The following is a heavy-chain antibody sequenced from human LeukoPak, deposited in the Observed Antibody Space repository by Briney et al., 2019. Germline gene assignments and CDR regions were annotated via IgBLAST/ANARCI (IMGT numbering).Heavy chain of an antibody. CDR3: ARDRRDHRFLDY. CDR2: INWSGGST. D-gene: IGHD1-14*01. CDR1: GFTFDDYG. J-gene: IGHJ4*02. V-gene: IGHV3-20*04. Sequence: TGGSLRLSCAASGFTFDDYGMSWVRQAPGKGLEWVSGINWSGGSTGYADSVRGRFNISRDNAKNSLFLQLDSLRAEDTALYYCARDRRDHRFLDYWGQGTLVTVSS.